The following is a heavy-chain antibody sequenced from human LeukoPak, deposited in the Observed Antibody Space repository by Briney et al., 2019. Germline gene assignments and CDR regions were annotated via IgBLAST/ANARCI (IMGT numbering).Heavy chain of an antibody. CDR2: ISYDGGNK. CDR1: GFTFSSND. Sequence: ARTLRLSCAASGFTFSSNDIHWVRQAPGKGLEWVVVISYDGGNKYYADSVKGRFAISRDNSKNTLYLQMNSLRVEDTAVYYCEKGTHYYDSSGYWGAFDIWGQGTMVTVSS. CDR3: EKGTHYYDSSGYWGAFDI. V-gene: IGHV3-30*18. J-gene: IGHJ3*02. D-gene: IGHD3-22*01.